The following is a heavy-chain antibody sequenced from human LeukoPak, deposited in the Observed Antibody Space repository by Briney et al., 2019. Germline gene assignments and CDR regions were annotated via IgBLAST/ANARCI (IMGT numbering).Heavy chain of an antibody. CDR3: ARAPSEAAAGRGDDAFDI. CDR2: ISSSGSTI. CDR1: GFTSSSYE. Sequence: PGGSLRLSCAASGFTSSSYEMNWVRQAPGKGLEWVSYISSSGSTIYYADSVKGRFTISRDNAKNSLYLQMNSLRAEDTAVYYCARAPSEAAAGRGDDAFDIWGQGTMVTVSS. D-gene: IGHD6-13*01. J-gene: IGHJ3*02. V-gene: IGHV3-48*03.